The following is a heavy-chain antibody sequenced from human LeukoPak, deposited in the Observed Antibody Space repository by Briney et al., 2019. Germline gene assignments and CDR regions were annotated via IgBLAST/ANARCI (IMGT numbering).Heavy chain of an antibody. CDR2: IYYSGST. CDR3: ARQTYYYDSSGPRSYNWFDP. V-gene: IGHV4-59*08. Sequence: SETLSLTCTASGGSIRSYYWSWIRQPPGKGLEWIGYIYYSGSTNYNPSLKSRVTISVDTSKNQFSLKLSSVTAADTAVYYCARQTYYYDSSGPRSYNWFDPWGQGTLVTVSS. J-gene: IGHJ5*02. D-gene: IGHD3-22*01. CDR1: GGSIRSYY.